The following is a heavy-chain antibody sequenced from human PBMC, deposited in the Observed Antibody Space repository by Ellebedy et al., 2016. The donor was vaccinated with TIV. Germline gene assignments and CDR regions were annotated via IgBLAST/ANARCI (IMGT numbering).Heavy chain of an antibody. CDR2: INAGGERI. Sequence: PGGSLRLSFAGSGFNFGDYSMNWVRQAPGKGLEWISYINAGGERIYYADFVKGRFTISRDNARNILYLHMNSLRDEDTAVYYCASRAASWYPDNNWFDPWGQGSPVTVSS. CDR1: GFNFGDYS. V-gene: IGHV3-48*02. J-gene: IGHJ5*02. CDR3: ASRAASWYPDNNWFDP. D-gene: IGHD6-13*01.